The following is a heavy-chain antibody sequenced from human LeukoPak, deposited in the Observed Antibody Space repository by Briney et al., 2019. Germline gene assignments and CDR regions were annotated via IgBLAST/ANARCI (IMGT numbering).Heavy chain of an antibody. D-gene: IGHD4-17*01. CDR3: ARDGVHDYGDYTR. Sequence: SETLSLTCTVSGGSISSSSYYWGWIRQPPGKGLEWIGSIYYSGSTYYNPSLKSRVTISVDTSKNQFSLKLSSVTAADTAVYYCARDGVHDYGDYTRWGQGTLVTVSS. J-gene: IGHJ4*02. CDR1: GGSISSSSYY. CDR2: IYYSGST. V-gene: IGHV4-39*07.